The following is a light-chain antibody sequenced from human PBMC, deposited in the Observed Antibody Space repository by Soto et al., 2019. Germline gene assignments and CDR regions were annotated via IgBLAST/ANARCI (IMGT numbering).Light chain of an antibody. V-gene: IGLV2-18*02. CDR2: EVS. CDR3: SSYTRSSTLV. Sequence: QSALTQPPSVSGSPGQSVTISCTGTSSDVGSYNRVSWYQQPPGTAPKLMIYEVSNRPSGVPDRFSGSKSGNTASLTISGLQAEYEADYCCSSYTRSSTLVFGGGTTLTVL. J-gene: IGLJ3*02. CDR1: SSDVGSYNR.